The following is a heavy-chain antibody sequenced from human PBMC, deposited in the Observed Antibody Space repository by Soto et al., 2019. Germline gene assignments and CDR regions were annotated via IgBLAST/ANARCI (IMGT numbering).Heavy chain of an antibody. D-gene: IGHD3-22*01. CDR2: IIPIFGTA. CDR1: GGTFSRHA. J-gene: IGHJ4*02. CDR3: ARGWGYDSNDYYYAY. Sequence: QVQLVQSGAEVRKPGSSVKVSCKASGGTFSRHAISWVRQAPGQGLEWMGGIIPIFGTANHAQEFQGRVTIIADESTSTVYMELGSLRSEDTAMYYCARGWGYDSNDYYYAYWGQGTLVIVSS. V-gene: IGHV1-69*01.